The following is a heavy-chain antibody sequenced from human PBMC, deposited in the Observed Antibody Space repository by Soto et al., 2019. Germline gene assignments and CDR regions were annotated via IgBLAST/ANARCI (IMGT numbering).Heavy chain of an antibody. CDR3: ARLSGIAVAGTSVGYYYGMDV. CDR2: IYYSGST. Sequence: SETLSLTCTVSGGSISSSSYYWGWTRQPPGKGLEWIGSIYYSGSTYYNPSLKSRVTISVDTSKNQFSLKLSSVTAADTAVYYCARLSGIAVAGTSVGYYYGMDVWGQGTTVT. J-gene: IGHJ6*02. V-gene: IGHV4-39*01. CDR1: GGSISSSSYY. D-gene: IGHD6-19*01.